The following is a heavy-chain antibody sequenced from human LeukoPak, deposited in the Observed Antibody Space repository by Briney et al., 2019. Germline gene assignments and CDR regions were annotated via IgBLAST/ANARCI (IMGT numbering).Heavy chain of an antibody. V-gene: IGHV4-31*03. CDR2: IYYSGST. CDR1: GGSISSGGYY. Sequence: KSSQTLSLTCTVSGGSISSGGYYWSWIRQHPGKGLEWIGYIYYSGSTNYNPSLKSRVTMSVDTSKNQFSLKLSSVTAADTAVYYCATGGHYYDTSGYWNWFDSWGQGTLVTVSS. CDR3: ATGGHYYDTSGYWNWFDS. J-gene: IGHJ5*01. D-gene: IGHD3-22*01.